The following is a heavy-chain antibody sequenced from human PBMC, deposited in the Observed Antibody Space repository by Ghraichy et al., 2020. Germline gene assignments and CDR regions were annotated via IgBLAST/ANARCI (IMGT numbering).Heavy chain of an antibody. CDR1: GYTFTSYD. CDR2: MHPNSGDT. Sequence: ASVKVSCKASGYTFTSYDINWVRQATGQGLEWMGWMHPNSGDTGYAQRFQGRITMTRDTSINTAYMELSSLTSEDTAVYYYTRNIALTGDFDYWGQGSLVTVSS. CDR3: TRNIALTGDFDY. V-gene: IGHV1-8*01. J-gene: IGHJ4*02. D-gene: IGHD7-27*01.